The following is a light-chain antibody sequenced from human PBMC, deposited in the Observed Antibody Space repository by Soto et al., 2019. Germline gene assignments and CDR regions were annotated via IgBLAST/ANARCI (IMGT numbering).Light chain of an antibody. J-gene: IGKJ1*01. CDR2: VAS. V-gene: IGKV1-6*01. Sequence: IQMTQSPSSLSASVGDRVTITCRASRYIRTALSWYQHRPGQAPKVLICVASSLQSGVPSRFSGSGYGTDFTLTISSLQPEDFATYYCLQDYNYPWRFGQGPRWIS. CDR1: RYIRTA. CDR3: LQDYNYPWR.